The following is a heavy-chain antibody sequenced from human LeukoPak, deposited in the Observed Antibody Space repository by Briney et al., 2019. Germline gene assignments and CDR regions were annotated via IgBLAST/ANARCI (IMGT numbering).Heavy chain of an antibody. CDR3: AKGRGSIAARSIDY. Sequence: TGGSLRLSCAAAGFTFSSYAMSWVRQAPGKGVEWVSAISGSGDSTYYADSVKGRFTISRDNSKTTLYLQMNSLRAEDTAVYYCAKGRGSIAARSIDYWGQGTLVTVSS. V-gene: IGHV3-23*01. CDR1: GFTFSSYA. CDR2: ISGSGDST. J-gene: IGHJ4*02. D-gene: IGHD6-6*01.